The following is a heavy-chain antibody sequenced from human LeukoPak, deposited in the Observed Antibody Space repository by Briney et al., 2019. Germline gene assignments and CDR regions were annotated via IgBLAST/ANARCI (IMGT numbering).Heavy chain of an antibody. D-gene: IGHD4-23*01. J-gene: IGHJ4*02. CDR2: ISYDGSNK. CDR3: ATLGGGGNDFDY. CDR1: GFTFSNYW. Sequence: PGGSLRLSCAASGFTFSNYWMSWVRQAPGKGLEWVAVISYDGSNKYYADSVKGRFTISRDNSKNTLYLQMNSLRAEDTAVYYCATLGGGGNDFDYWGQGTLVTVSS. V-gene: IGHV3-30*03.